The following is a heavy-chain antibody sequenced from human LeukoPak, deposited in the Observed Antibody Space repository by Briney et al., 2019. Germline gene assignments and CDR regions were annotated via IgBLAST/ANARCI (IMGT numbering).Heavy chain of an antibody. Sequence: PSETLSLTCTVSGGSISSYHWSWIRQPPGKGLEWIGYIYYSGSTNYNPSLKSRVTISVDTSKNQLSLKLSSVPAADTAVYYCARHTHYYGSESYYYFHYWGQGTLVTVSS. J-gene: IGHJ4*02. V-gene: IGHV4-59*08. CDR1: GGSISSYH. CDR2: IYYSGST. CDR3: ARHTHYYGSESYYYFHY. D-gene: IGHD3-10*01.